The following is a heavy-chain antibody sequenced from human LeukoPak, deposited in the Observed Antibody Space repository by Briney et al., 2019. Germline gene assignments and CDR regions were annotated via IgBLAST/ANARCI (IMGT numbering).Heavy chain of an antibody. J-gene: IGHJ4*02. CDR3: ARVGYIYTYDY. CDR2: ISSDGSTT. V-gene: IGHV3-74*01. D-gene: IGHD1-1*01. CDR1: GFTFSSYW. Sequence: GGSLRLSCAASGFTFSSYWMHWVRQAPGKGLVWVSRISSDGSTTSYADSVKGRFTISRDNAKNTLYLQMNSLRAEDTAVYSCARVGYIYTYDYWGQGTLVTASS.